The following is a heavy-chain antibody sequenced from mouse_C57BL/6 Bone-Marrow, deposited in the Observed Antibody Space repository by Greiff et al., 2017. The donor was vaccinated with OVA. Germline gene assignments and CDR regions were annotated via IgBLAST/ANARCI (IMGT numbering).Heavy chain of an antibody. CDR2: IDPSDSYT. CDR3: ARQAAALYAMDY. Sequence: QVQLQQPGAELVMPGASVKLSCKASGYTFTSYWMHWVKQRPGQGLEWIGEIDPSDSYTNYNQKFKGKSTLTVDKSTSTAYLQLSSLTSESSAVYYCARQAAALYAMDYWGQGTSVTVSS. V-gene: IGHV1-69*01. J-gene: IGHJ4*01. D-gene: IGHD3-2*02. CDR1: GYTFTSYW.